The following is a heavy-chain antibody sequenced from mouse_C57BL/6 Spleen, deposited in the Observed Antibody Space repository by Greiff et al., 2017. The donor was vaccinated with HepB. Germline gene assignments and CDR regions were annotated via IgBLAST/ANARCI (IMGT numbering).Heavy chain of an antibody. J-gene: IGHJ3*01. CDR1: GFNIKDYY. V-gene: IGHV14-2*01. D-gene: IGHD2-2*01. Sequence: LVESGAELVKPGASVKLSCTASGFNIKDYYMHWVKQGTEQGLEWIGRIDPEDGETKYAPKFQGKATITADTSSNTAYLQLSSLTSEDTAVYYCALYYGYDVGFAYWGQGTLVTVSA. CDR3: ALYYGYDVGFAY. CDR2: IDPEDGET.